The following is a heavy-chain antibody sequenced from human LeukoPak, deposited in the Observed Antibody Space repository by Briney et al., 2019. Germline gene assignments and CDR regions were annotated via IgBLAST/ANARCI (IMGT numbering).Heavy chain of an antibody. Sequence: GGSLRLSCAASGFTFSSYAMSWVRQAPGKGLEGVSAISGSGGSTYYADSVKGRFTISRDNSKNTLYLQMNSLRAEDTAVYYCAKDRSLYYDFWSGYYYFDYWGHGTLVTVSS. CDR3: AKDRSLYYDFWSGYYYFDY. D-gene: IGHD3-3*01. V-gene: IGHV3-23*01. J-gene: IGHJ4*01. CDR2: ISGSGGST. CDR1: GFTFSSYA.